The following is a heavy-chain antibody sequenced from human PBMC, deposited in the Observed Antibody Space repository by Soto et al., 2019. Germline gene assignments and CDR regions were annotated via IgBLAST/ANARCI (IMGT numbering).Heavy chain of an antibody. CDR1: GYTFTSYD. Sequence: ASVKVSCKASGYTFTSYDINWVRQATGQGLEWMGWMNPNSGNTGYAQKFQGRVTMTRNTSISTAYMELSSLRSEDTAVYYCARGLDSSGYALYYYYGMDVWGQGTTVTVSS. CDR3: ARGLDSSGYALYYYYGMDV. CDR2: MNPNSGNT. J-gene: IGHJ6*02. D-gene: IGHD3-22*01. V-gene: IGHV1-8*01.